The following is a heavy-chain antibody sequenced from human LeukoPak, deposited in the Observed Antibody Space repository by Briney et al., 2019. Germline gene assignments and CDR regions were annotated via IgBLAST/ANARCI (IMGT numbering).Heavy chain of an antibody. CDR2: ISRSSSTT. CDR1: GFTFSADS. D-gene: IGHD1-14*01. Sequence: GGSLRLSCVGSGFTFSADSMNWVRQAPDKGLEWISYISRSSSTTYYGDSVKGRSTISRDNAKNSVFLQLNSLRDEDTAVYFCARDRPGKYYFDSWGQGALVIVSS. CDR3: ARDRPGKYYFDS. V-gene: IGHV3-48*02. J-gene: IGHJ4*02.